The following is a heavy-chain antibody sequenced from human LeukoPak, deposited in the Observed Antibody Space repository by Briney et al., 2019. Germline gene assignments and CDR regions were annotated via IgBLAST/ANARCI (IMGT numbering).Heavy chain of an antibody. CDR3: AKSDCVSDGCKLYNY. Sequence: GGSLRLSCAASGFTFKNFAMAWVRQAPGKRLEWVASITDTGDATGYPESVKGRFTISRDNSQGTVWLQMNSLRAEDTAIYYCAKSDCVSDGCKLYNYWAQGTQVTVSS. D-gene: IGHD2-21*01. V-gene: IGHV3-23*01. J-gene: IGHJ4*02. CDR1: GFTFKNFA. CDR2: ITDTGDAT.